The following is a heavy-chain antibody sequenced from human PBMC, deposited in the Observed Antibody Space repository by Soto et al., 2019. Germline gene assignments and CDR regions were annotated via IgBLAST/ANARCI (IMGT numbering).Heavy chain of an antibody. J-gene: IGHJ4*02. CDR1: GFTFSSYG. CDR3: AREGSLYFESVSTCFDC. CDR2: ISYDGSNK. Sequence: PGGSLRLSCAASGFTFSSYGMHWVRQAPGKGLEWVAVISYDGSNKYHADSVKGRFTISRDNSKNTLYLQMNSLRAEDTAVYYCAREGSLYFESVSTCFDCWGQGALLTVSS. D-gene: IGHD1-26*01. V-gene: IGHV3-30*03.